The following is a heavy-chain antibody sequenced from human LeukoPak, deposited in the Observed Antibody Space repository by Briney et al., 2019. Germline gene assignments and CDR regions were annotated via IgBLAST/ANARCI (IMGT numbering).Heavy chain of an antibody. CDR3: AKDEVVGATSDC. J-gene: IGHJ4*02. Sequence: GGSLRLSCAASGFTFSTYAMSWVRQAPGKGREWVSTISGSGGNTYYADSVKGRFTISRDNSKNTLNLQMNSLRAEDTAVYYCAKDEVVGATSDCWGQGTLVTVSS. CDR1: GFTFSTYA. CDR2: ISGSGGNT. V-gene: IGHV3-23*01. D-gene: IGHD1-26*01.